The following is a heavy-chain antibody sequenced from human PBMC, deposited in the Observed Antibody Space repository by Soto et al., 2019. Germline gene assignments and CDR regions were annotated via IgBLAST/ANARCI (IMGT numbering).Heavy chain of an antibody. V-gene: IGHV3-9*01. CDR2: ISWNSGSI. CDR1: GFTFDDYA. CDR3: APGGCALPPYFQH. Sequence: EVQLVESGGGLVQPGRSLRLSCAASGFTFDDYAMHWVRQAPGKGLEWVSGISWNSGSIGYADSVKGRFTISRDNAKNSLYLQMNSLRAEDTALYYCAPGGCALPPYFQHWGQGTLVTVSS. J-gene: IGHJ1*01. D-gene: IGHD2-2*01.